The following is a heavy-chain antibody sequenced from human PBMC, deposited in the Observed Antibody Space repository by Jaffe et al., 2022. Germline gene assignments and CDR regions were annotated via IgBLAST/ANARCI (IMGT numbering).Heavy chain of an antibody. Sequence: QVQLQESGPGLVQPSETLSLTCDVSGYSITSGYYWGWIRQPPGKGLEWIGSIYHSGSTYYNPSLKTRVTISLDTSKNQFSLKLSSVTAADTALYYCARVSGEVIVPSATLDYWGQGTLVTVFS. CDR2: IYHSGST. V-gene: IGHV4-38-2*01. CDR1: GYSITSGYY. D-gene: IGHD1-26*01. J-gene: IGHJ4*02. CDR3: ARVSGEVIVPSATLDY.